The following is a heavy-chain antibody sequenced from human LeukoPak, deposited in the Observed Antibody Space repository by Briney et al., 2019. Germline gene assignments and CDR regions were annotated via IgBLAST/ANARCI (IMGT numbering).Heavy chain of an antibody. J-gene: IGHJ5*02. D-gene: IGHD3-10*01. CDR3: ARDRMVRRVFNWFDP. Sequence: ASVKVSCKASGGTFSSYAISWVRQAPGQGLEWMGGIIPIFGTANYAQKFQGRVTITADESTSTAYMELSSLRSEDTAVYYCARDRMVRRVFNWFDPWGQGTLVTVSS. V-gene: IGHV1-69*13. CDR2: IIPIFGTA. CDR1: GGTFSSYA.